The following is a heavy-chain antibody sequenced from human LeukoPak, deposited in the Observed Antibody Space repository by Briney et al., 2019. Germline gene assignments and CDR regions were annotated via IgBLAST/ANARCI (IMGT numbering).Heavy chain of an antibody. CDR3: ARGGIAVSGGTSSYYHYGMDV. J-gene: IGHJ6*02. CDR2: IIPIFKTS. D-gene: IGHD6-19*01. V-gene: IGHV1-69*13. Sequence: SVKVSCKASGGTFSSSAISWVRQAPGQGLEWMGGIIPIFKTSNYAQKFQGRVTITADESASAAYMELNSLRSDDTAVYYCARGGIAVSGGTSSYYHYGMDVWGQGTTVTVS. CDR1: GGTFSSSA.